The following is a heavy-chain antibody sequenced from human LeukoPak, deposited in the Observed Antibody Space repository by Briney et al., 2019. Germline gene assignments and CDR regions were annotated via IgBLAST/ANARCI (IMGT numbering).Heavy chain of an antibody. Sequence: GGSLRLSCAASGFTFSSYSMNWVRQAPGKGLEWVSSISSSSSYIYYADSVKGRFTISRDNAKNSLYLQMNSLRAEDTALYYCAKDTAPSLDSSGYFDYWGQGTLVTVSS. V-gene: IGHV3-21*04. CDR3: AKDTAPSLDSSGYFDY. CDR1: GFTFSSYS. J-gene: IGHJ4*02. CDR2: ISSSSSYI. D-gene: IGHD6-19*01.